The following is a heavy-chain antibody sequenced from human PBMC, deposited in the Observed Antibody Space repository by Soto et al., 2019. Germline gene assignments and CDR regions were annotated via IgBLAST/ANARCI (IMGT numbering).Heavy chain of an antibody. CDR2: ISRSVGST. Sequence: PGGSLRLSCAASGFTFSTYAMSWVRQAPGKGLEWVSSISRSVGSTYYADSVKGRFTISRDNSKNTVYLQMNSLRADDTAVYYCAGYYYGAGSYPAYWGQGTLVTVSS. D-gene: IGHD3-10*01. V-gene: IGHV3-23*01. J-gene: IGHJ4*02. CDR1: GFTFSTYA. CDR3: AGYYYGAGSYPAY.